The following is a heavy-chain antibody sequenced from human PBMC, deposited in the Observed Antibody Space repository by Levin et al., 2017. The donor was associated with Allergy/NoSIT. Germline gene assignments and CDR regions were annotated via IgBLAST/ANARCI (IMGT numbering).Heavy chain of an antibody. CDR3: ARPEGDFGSGYVRTDC. J-gene: IGHJ4*02. CDR2: ISFDGNTK. CDR1: GFTFSSYG. D-gene: IGHD3-3*01. Sequence: PGGSLRLSCAASGFTFSSYGLHWVRQAPGKGLEWVSVISFDGNTKYYADSVKGRFTISRDNSRNTLYLQMNSLRREDTAIYYCARPEGDFGSGYVRTDCGGRGALVTVSS. V-gene: IGHV3-30*03.